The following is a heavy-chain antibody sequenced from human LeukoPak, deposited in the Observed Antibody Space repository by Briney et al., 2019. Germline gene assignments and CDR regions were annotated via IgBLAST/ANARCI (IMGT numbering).Heavy chain of an antibody. J-gene: IGHJ6*02. CDR2: IIPILGIA. CDR3: AAGIVVVPATQVGMDV. CDR1: GGTFSSYA. Sequence: ASVKVSCKASGGTFSSYAISWVRQAPGQGREWMGRIIPILGIANYAQKFQGRVTITADKSTSTAYMELSSLRSEDTAVYYCAAGIVVVPATQVGMDVWGQGTTVTVSS. V-gene: IGHV1-69*04. D-gene: IGHD2-2*01.